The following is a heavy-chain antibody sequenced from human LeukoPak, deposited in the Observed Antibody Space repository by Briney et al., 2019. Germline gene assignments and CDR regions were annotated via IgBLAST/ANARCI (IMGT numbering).Heavy chain of an antibody. D-gene: IGHD2/OR15-2a*01. V-gene: IGHV3-66*02. CDR1: GFTVSSNY. J-gene: IGHJ6*02. Sequence: PGGSLRLSCAASGFTVSSNYMSWVRQAPGKGLEWVSVIYSGGSTYYADSVKGRFTISRDNSKNTLYLQMNSLRAEDTAVYYCAGDSHSMRYGMDVWGQGTTVTVSS. CDR3: AGDSHSMRYGMDV. CDR2: IYSGGST.